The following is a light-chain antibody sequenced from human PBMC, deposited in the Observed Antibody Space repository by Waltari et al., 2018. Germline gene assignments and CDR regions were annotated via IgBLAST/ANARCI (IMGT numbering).Light chain of an antibody. Sequence: QSALTQPPSASGSPGQSVTISCTGSSSDVGTYNFVSWYQQHPGKAPQLMIYEVTKRPSGGPDRFSGSKSGNTASLSVSGLQAEDEADYYCTSYAGSDKLLFGGGTKLTVL. CDR3: TSYAGSDKLL. V-gene: IGLV2-8*01. CDR2: EVT. CDR1: SSDVGTYNF. J-gene: IGLJ3*02.